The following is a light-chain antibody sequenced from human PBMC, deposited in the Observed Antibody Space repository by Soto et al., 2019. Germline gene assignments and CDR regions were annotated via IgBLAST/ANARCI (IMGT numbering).Light chain of an antibody. CDR1: SSDGGGYNY. CDR2: EVR. V-gene: IGLV2-14*01. CDR3: SSYTPISTYV. Sequence: QSALTQPASVSGSPGQSITISCTGTSSDGGGYNYVSWYQQHPGKAPKRMIYEVRNRPSGVSNRFSGSKSVNTASLTISGRQAEDEADYYCSSYTPISTYVFGTGTTLTVL. J-gene: IGLJ1*01.